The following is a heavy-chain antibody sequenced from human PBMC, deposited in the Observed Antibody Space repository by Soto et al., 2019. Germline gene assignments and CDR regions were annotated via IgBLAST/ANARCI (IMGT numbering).Heavy chain of an antibody. CDR3: ARAGIAAHHLYYYYGMDV. CDR2: IWHDGTNE. D-gene: IGHD6-13*01. V-gene: IGHV3-33*01. CDR1: GFSFTDYA. Sequence: GGSLRLSCAASGFSFTDYAIHWVRQAPGKGLEWVAVIWHDGTNEYYAESVKGRFTISRDTSKKTVYLQMNSLRGDDTAVYYCARAGIAAHHLYYYYGMDVWGQGTTVTVSS. J-gene: IGHJ6*02.